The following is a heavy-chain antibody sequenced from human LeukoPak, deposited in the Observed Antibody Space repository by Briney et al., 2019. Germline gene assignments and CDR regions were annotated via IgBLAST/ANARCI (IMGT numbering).Heavy chain of an antibody. CDR3: TTLSYPDAFNF. CDR2: IKSKTDGGTT. Sequence: PGGSLRLSCAASGFTFSNAWMSWVRQAPGKGLDWVGRIKSKTDGGTTDYAAPVKGRFTISRDDSKNTLYLQMNSLKPEDTAVYYCTTLSYPDAFNFWGQGTMVTVSS. CDR1: GFTFSNAW. D-gene: IGHD3-16*01. J-gene: IGHJ3*01. V-gene: IGHV3-15*01.